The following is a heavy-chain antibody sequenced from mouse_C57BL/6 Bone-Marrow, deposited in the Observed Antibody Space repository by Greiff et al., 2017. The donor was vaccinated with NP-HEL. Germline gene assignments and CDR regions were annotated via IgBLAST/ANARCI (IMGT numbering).Heavy chain of an antibody. CDR2: INYDGSST. CDR3: AREGGLRRRTYAMDY. CDR1: GFTFSDYY. D-gene: IGHD2-4*01. Sequence: EVKVVESEGSLVQPGSSMKLSCTASGFTFSDYYMAWVRLVPEKGLEWVANINYDGSSTYYLDSLKSRFIISRDNATNILYLQMSSLKSEDTATYYCAREGGLRRRTYAMDYWGQGTSGTVSS. V-gene: IGHV5-16*01. J-gene: IGHJ4*01.